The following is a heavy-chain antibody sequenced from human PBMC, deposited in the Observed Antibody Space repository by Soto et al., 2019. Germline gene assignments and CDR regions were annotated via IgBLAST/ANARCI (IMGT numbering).Heavy chain of an antibody. CDR2: MNPNSGNT. D-gene: IGHD2-15*01. CDR1: GYTFTSYD. J-gene: IGHJ6*03. Sequence: ASVKVSCKASGYTFTSYDINWVRQATGQGLEWMGWMNPNSGNTGYAQKFQGRVTMTRNTSISTAYMELSSLRSEDTAVYYCARVGCGSWHAYYYYYMDVWGKGTTVTVSS. V-gene: IGHV1-8*01. CDR3: ARVGCGSWHAYYYYYMDV.